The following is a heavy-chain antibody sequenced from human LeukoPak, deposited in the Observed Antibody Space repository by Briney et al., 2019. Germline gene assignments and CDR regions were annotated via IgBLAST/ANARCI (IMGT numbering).Heavy chain of an antibody. J-gene: IGHJ4*02. Sequence: SVKVSCKASGGTFSSYTISWVRQAPGQGLEWMGRIIPIFGTANYAQKFQGRVTNTTDESTSTAYMELSSLRSEDTAVYYCARDPDYGDYSFDYWGQGTLVTVSS. CDR2: IIPIFGTA. CDR1: GGTFSSYT. CDR3: ARDPDYGDYSFDY. V-gene: IGHV1-69*05. D-gene: IGHD4-17*01.